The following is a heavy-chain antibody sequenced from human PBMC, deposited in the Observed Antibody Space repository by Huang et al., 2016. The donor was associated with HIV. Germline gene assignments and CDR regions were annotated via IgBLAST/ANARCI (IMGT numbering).Heavy chain of an antibody. CDR1: GFSLSTSGVG. V-gene: IGHV2-5*02. D-gene: IGHD6-13*01. J-gene: IGHJ4*02. Sequence: QITLKESGPTLVKPTQTLTLTSSFSGFSLSTSGVGVAWIRQPPGKALEWLALIYWDNDKRSSPSLKSRLTNTKDTSKNQMVLTMTNMDPVDTATYYCARFSQQSFDYWGQGTLVTVSS. CDR3: ARFSQQSFDY. CDR2: IYWDNDK.